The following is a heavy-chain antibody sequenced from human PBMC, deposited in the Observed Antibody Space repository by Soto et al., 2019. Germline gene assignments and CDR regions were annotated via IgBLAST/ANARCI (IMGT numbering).Heavy chain of an antibody. J-gene: IGHJ4*02. V-gene: IGHV3-23*01. CDR1: GFTFSTDA. CDR2: ISAGGGTT. Sequence: EVLLLESGGGLVQPGGSLRLSCAASGFTFSTDAMSWVRQAPGKGLEWVSAISAGGGTTSYADSVKGRFIISRDNYKTTRYLQMNMLRAEDTAVYYCATFYQDFWSGHPNYFDYWGQGTLVTVSS. D-gene: IGHD3-3*02. CDR3: ATFYQDFWSGHPNYFDY.